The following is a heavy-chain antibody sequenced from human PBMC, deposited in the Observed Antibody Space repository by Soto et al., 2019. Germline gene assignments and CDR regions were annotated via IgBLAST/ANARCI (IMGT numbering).Heavy chain of an antibody. V-gene: IGHV3-33*01. D-gene: IGHD2-21*02. CDR1: GFTFSSYG. CDR3: AISGVVTAIDALDI. CDR2: IWYDGSNK. Sequence: GGSLRLSCAASGFTFSSYGMHWVRQAPGKGLEWVAVIWYDGSNKYYADSVKGRFTISRDNSKNTLYLQMNSLRAEDTAVYYCAISGVVTAIDALDIWGQGTMVTVSS. J-gene: IGHJ3*02.